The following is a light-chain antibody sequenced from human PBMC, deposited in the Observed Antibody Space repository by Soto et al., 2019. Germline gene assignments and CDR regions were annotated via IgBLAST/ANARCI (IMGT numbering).Light chain of an antibody. V-gene: IGKV3-20*01. J-gene: IGKJ4*01. CDR1: QSVTSSS. Sequence: EIVLTQSPGTLSLSPGERATLSCRASQSVTSSSLAWYQQKPGQAPRLLVYGTSRRATGIPDRFNGSGSGTNFTLSISRLEPQDVAMYYCQQYGRSPLTFGGGTKLEIK. CDR3: QQYGRSPLT. CDR2: GTS.